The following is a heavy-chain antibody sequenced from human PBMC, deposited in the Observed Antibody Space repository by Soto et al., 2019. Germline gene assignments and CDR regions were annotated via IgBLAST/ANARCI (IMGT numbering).Heavy chain of an antibody. CDR2: MNPNSGNT. V-gene: IGHV1-8*01. CDR1: GYTFTSYD. J-gene: IGHJ6*02. D-gene: IGHD3-3*01. Sequence: QVQLVQSGAEVKKPGASVKVSCKASGYTFTSYDINWVRQATGQGLEWMGWMNPNSGNTGYAQKFQGRVTMTRNTSLSTAYMELGSLRSEDTAVYYCARVLSWASYYDFWSGYYNYYYYGMDVWGQGTTVTVSS. CDR3: ARVLSWASYYDFWSGYYNYYYYGMDV.